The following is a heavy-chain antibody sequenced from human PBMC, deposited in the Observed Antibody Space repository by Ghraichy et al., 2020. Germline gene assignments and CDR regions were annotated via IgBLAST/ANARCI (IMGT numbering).Heavy chain of an antibody. J-gene: IGHJ4*02. Sequence: GGSLRLSCAASGFTFSGSAMHWVRQASGKGLEWVGRIRSKANSYATAYAASVKGRFTISRDDSKNTAYLQMNSLKTEDTVVYYCTSRSAAAGIPLSIDYWGQGTLVTVSS. V-gene: IGHV3-73*01. CDR1: GFTFSGSA. D-gene: IGHD6-13*01. CDR2: IRSKANSYAT. CDR3: TSRSAAAGIPLSIDY.